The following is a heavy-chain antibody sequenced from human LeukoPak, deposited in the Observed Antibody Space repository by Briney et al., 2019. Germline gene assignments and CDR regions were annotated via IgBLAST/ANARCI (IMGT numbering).Heavy chain of an antibody. CDR3: VSRSGLGIGY. V-gene: IGHV4-34*08. D-gene: IGHD6-19*01. CDR2: INHSGST. Sequence: PGGSLRLSCAASGFTFSDYYWSWIRQPPGKGLEWIGEINHSGSTNYNPSLKSRVTISVDTSKNQFSLKLSSVTAADTAVYYCVSRSGLGIGYWGQGTLVTVSS. CDR1: GFTFSDYY. J-gene: IGHJ4*02.